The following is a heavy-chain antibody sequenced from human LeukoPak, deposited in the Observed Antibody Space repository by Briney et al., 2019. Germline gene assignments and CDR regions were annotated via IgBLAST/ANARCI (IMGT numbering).Heavy chain of an antibody. J-gene: IGHJ4*02. V-gene: IGHV3-30*04. CDR2: ISYDGRKQ. Sequence: PGSSLRVSCEASGFVFRAYAMHWVRHLQGKGLEWVALISYDGRKQYHADSVKGRFTISRDNSKNTLYLQMNTLRPDDTAVYYCAADPSTGYYFGYSRLDYWGQGTAVPVSS. CDR1: GFVFRAYA. CDR3: AADPSTGYYFGYSRLDY. D-gene: IGHD3-9*01.